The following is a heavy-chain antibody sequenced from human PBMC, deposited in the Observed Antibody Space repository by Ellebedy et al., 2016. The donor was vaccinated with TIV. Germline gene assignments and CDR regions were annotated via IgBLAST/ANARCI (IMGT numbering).Heavy chain of an antibody. Sequence: AASVKVSCKASGYTFTSYGFSWVRQAPGQGLEWMGWISGYSGNRNYAQKLQGRVTMTKDTSTNTAYMELRSLRSDDTAVYFCARGSGSYTYGMDVWGQGTTVTVS. CDR3: ARGSGSYTYGMDV. V-gene: IGHV1-18*01. D-gene: IGHD1-26*01. CDR2: ISGYSGNR. J-gene: IGHJ6*02. CDR1: GYTFTSYG.